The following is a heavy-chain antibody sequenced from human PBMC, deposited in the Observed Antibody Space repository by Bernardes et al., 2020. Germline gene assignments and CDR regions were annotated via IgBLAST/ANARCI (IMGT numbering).Heavy chain of an antibody. CDR2: INPSGGST. Sequence: ASVKVSCKASGYTFTSYYMHWVRQAPGQGLEWMGIINPSGGSTSYAQKFQGRVTMTRDTSTSTVYMELNSLRSEDTAVYYCARETTVVTPADAFDIWGQGTMVTVSS. CDR1: GYTFTSYY. J-gene: IGHJ3*02. V-gene: IGHV1-46*03. D-gene: IGHD4-17*01. CDR3: ARETTVVTPADAFDI.